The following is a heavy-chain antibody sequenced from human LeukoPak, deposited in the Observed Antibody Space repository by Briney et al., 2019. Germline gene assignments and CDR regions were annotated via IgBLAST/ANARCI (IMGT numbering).Heavy chain of an antibody. V-gene: IGHV3-74*01. J-gene: IGHJ6*03. CDR1: GSGFTFNNYW. D-gene: IGHD1-26*01. CDR3: AKDIEGYYTYYYIDV. Sequence: GGSLRLSCAASGSGFTFNNYWMHWVRQAPGKGLVWVSRINADGSTTSYADSVRGRFTISRDNAKDTLYLQMNSLRAEDTALYYCAKDIEGYYTYYYIDVWGKGTMVTISS. CDR2: INADGSTT.